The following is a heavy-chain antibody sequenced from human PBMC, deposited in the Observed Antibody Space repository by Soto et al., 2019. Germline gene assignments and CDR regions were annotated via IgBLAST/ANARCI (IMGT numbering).Heavy chain of an antibody. D-gene: IGHD3-3*01. CDR1: GFTVSSNY. J-gene: IGHJ5*02. V-gene: IGHV3-66*04. Sequence: EVQLVESGGGLVQPGGSLRLSCAASGFTVSSNYMSWVRQAPGKGLEWVSVLYSGGSTYYADSVKGRFTISRDNSKNTLYLQMTSLRAEDTAVYYCARHLPANYDFWSGYQNGFDPCGQGTLVTVSS. CDR2: LYSGGST. CDR3: ARHLPANYDFWSGYQNGFDP.